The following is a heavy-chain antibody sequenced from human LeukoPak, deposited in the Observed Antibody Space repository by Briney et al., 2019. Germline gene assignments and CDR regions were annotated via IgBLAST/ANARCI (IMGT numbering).Heavy chain of an antibody. V-gene: IGHV4-31*03. J-gene: IGHJ3*02. CDR3: ARFPDPHCTSGSCHAGLEFDI. Sequence: SQTLSLTCTVSGGSINRDGYYWSWIRQHPGKGLEWTGYIYYSGTTYYNPSLKSRGSISIDTSKNQFSLKLSSVTAADTAVYYCARFPDPHCTSGSCHAGLEFDIWGQGTMVTVSS. CDR1: GGSINRDGYY. CDR2: IYYSGTT. D-gene: IGHD2-15*01.